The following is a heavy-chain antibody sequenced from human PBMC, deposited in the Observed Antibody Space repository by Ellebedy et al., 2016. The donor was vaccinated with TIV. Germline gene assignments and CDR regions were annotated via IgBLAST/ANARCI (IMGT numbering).Heavy chain of an antibody. CDR1: GFPLTSHA. V-gene: IGHV3-30*04. D-gene: IGHD3-10*01. CDR3: VRVTQGGIRGVLDY. J-gene: IGHJ4*02. Sequence: PGGSLRLSCAASGFPLTSHAMHWVRQAPGKGLEWVAVISYTGDNKFYADSVKGRFSISRDTSENKLYLQMTSLRSEDTAVYHCVRVTQGGIRGVLDYWGRGVLVTVSS. CDR2: ISYTGDNK.